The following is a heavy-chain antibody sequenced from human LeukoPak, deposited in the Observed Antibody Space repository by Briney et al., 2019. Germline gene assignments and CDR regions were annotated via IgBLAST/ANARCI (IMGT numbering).Heavy chain of an antibody. V-gene: IGHV4-34*01. CDR1: GGSFSDYY. J-gene: IGHJ5*02. Sequence: ASETLSLTCAVYGGSFSDYYWSWIRQSPGKGLEWIGEINHSGSTNYNPSLKSRVTISVDTSKNQFSLKLSSVTAADTAVYYCARGLRGWEGWFDPWGQGTLVTVSS. D-gene: IGHD1-26*01. CDR2: INHSGST. CDR3: ARGLRGWEGWFDP.